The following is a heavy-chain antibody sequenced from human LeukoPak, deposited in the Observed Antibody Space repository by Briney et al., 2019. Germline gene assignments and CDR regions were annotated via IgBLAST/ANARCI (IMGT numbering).Heavy chain of an antibody. J-gene: IGHJ4*02. CDR2: INHSGST. Sequence: SETLSLTCAVYGGSFSGYYWSWIRQPPGKGLEWIGEINHSGSTNYNPSLKSRVTISVDTSKNQFSLKLSSVTAADTAVYYCARGGGIVVVPAALRFGYWGQGTLVTVSS. CDR3: ARGGGIVVVPAALRFGY. V-gene: IGHV4-34*01. CDR1: GGSFSGYY. D-gene: IGHD2-2*02.